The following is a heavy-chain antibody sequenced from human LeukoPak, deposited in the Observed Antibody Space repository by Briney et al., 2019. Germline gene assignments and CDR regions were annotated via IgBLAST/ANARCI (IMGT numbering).Heavy chain of an antibody. V-gene: IGHV4-34*01. CDR3: ARRSVYGDYYYFDY. D-gene: IGHD4-17*01. Sequence: PSETLSLTCAVYGGSFSGYYWSWIRQPPGKGLEWIGEINHSGSTNYNPSLKSRVTISVDTSKNQFSLKLSSVTAADTAVYYCARRSVYGDYYYFDYWGQGTLVTVSS. CDR1: GGSFSGYY. CDR2: INHSGST. J-gene: IGHJ4*02.